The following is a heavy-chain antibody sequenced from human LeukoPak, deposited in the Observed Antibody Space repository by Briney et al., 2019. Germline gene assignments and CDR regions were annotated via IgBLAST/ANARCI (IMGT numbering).Heavy chain of an antibody. CDR3: AKDCDVSTRAFDI. CDR1: GFTFSSYG. J-gene: IGHJ3*02. D-gene: IGHD5/OR15-5a*01. CDR2: ISGSGGST. Sequence: PGGSLRLSCAASGFTFSSYGMSWVRQAPGKGLEWVSAISGSGGSTYYADSVKGRFTISRDNSKNTLYLQMNSLRAEDTAVYYCAKDCDVSTRAFDIWGQGTMVTVSS. V-gene: IGHV3-23*01.